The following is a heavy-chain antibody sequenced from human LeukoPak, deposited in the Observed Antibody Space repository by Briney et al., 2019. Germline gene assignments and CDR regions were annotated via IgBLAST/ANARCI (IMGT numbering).Heavy chain of an antibody. CDR2: IYPGDSDT. Sequence: GESLKISCKDSGYSFTSYWIGWVRQMPGKGLEWMGIIYPGDSDTRYSPSFQGQVTISADKSINTAYLQWSSLRASDTAIYYCARRGEAMDPFDYWGQGTLVTVSS. CDR1: GYSFTSYW. D-gene: IGHD5-18*01. CDR3: ARRGEAMDPFDY. J-gene: IGHJ4*02. V-gene: IGHV5-51*01.